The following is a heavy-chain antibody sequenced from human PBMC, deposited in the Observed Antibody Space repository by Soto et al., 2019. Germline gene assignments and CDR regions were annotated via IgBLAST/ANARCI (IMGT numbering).Heavy chain of an antibody. D-gene: IGHD6-13*01. CDR3: VKSPGGIATLD. Sequence: GGSLRLSCAASGFTFSSYSMNWVRQAPGKGLEWVSSISSSSSYIYYADSVKGRFTISRDNAKNSLYLQMNSLRAEDTAVYYCVKSPGGIATLDWGQGTLVTVSS. V-gene: IGHV3-21*01. J-gene: IGHJ4*02. CDR2: ISSSSSYI. CDR1: GFTFSSYS.